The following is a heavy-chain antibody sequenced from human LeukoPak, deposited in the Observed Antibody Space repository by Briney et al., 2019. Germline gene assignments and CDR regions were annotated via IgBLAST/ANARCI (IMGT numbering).Heavy chain of an antibody. CDR3: ARDRMPYYYDSSGYYYYDY. Sequence: VASVNVSCKATGGTFSSYAISWVRQAPGQGLEWMGGIIPIFGTANYAQKFQGRVTIIADESTSTAYMELSSQRSEDTAVYYCARDRMPYYYDSSGYYYYDYWGQGTLVTVSS. V-gene: IGHV1-69*13. CDR2: IIPIFGTA. D-gene: IGHD3-22*01. CDR1: GGTFSSYA. J-gene: IGHJ4*02.